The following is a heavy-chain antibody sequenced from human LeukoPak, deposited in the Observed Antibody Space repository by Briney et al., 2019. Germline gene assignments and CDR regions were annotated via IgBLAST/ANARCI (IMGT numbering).Heavy chain of an antibody. D-gene: IGHD6-19*01. CDR3: AKARGVAGTFFDY. CDR1: GFTFSSYA. V-gene: IGHV3-23*01. Sequence: PGGSLRLSCAASGFTFSSYAMSWVRQASGKGLEWVSAISGSGGSTYYADSVKGRFTISRDNSKNTLYLQMNSLRAEDTAVYYCAKARGVAGTFFDYWGHGTLVTVSS. J-gene: IGHJ4*01. CDR2: ISGSGGST.